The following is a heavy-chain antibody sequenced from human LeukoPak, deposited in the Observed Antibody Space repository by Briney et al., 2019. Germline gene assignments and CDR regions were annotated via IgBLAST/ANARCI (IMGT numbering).Heavy chain of an antibody. CDR1: GFTFSDYS. Sequence: GSLRLSCAASGFTFSDYSMDWVRQAPGKGLEWIAYINSSSITIYHADSVKGRFSISRDNAKNSVYLQMNSLRGEDTALYYCARSYASGPDRYLDVWGKGTTVTVSS. CDR3: ARSYASGPDRYLDV. J-gene: IGHJ6*04. CDR2: INSSSITI. V-gene: IGHV3-48*04. D-gene: IGHD3-10*01.